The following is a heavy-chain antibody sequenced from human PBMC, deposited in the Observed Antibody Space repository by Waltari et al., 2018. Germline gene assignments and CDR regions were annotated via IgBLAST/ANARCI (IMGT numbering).Heavy chain of an antibody. CDR2: ISDSGGSI. Sequence: VQLQQWGAGLLKPSETLSLTCAVYGGSFSGYYWSWVRQVPGKGLECVSGISDSGGSIYYADSVKGRFTISRDNSKNMLYLQMNSLRVEDTAIYYCVKEKFAYWGRGTLVTVSS. J-gene: IGHJ4*02. CDR3: VKEKFAY. V-gene: IGHV3-23*01. CDR1: GGSFSGYY.